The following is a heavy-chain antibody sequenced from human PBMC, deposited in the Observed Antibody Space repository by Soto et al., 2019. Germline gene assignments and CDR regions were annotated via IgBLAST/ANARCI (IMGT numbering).Heavy chain of an antibody. CDR1: GYTFTGYY. J-gene: IGHJ6*02. D-gene: IGHD4-17*01. CDR3: ARGTTVVTRGYYYYGMDV. Sequence: QVQLVQSGAEVKKPGASVKVSCKAYGYTFTGYYMHWVRQATGQGLEWMGWINPNSGGTNYAQKFQGRVTMTRDTSISTAYMELSRLRSDDTAVYYCARGTTVVTRGYYYYGMDVWGQGTTVTVSS. V-gene: IGHV1-2*02. CDR2: INPNSGGT.